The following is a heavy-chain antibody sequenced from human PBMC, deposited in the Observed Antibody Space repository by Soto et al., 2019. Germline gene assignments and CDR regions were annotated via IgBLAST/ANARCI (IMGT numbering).Heavy chain of an antibody. CDR2: IYYSGST. Sequence: NPSETLSLTCTVSGGSISSGGYYWSWIRQHPGKGLEWIGYIYYSGSTYYNPSLKSRVTISVDTSKNQFSLKLSSVTAADTAVYYCARAGSSSSSHEFDYWGQGTLVTVSS. CDR3: ARAGSSSSSHEFDY. J-gene: IGHJ4*02. D-gene: IGHD2-2*01. V-gene: IGHV4-31*03. CDR1: GGSISSGGYY.